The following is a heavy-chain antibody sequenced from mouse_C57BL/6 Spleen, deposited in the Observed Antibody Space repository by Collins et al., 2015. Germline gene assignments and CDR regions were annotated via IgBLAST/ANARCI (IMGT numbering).Heavy chain of an antibody. V-gene: IGHV1-15*01. CDR2: IDPETGGT. CDR1: GYTFTDYE. D-gene: IGHD1-1*01. Sequence: QVQLQQSGAELVRPGASVTLSCKASGYTFTDYEMHWVKQTPVHGLEWIGAIDPETGGTAYNQKFKGKAILTADKSSSTAYMELRSLTSEDSAVYYCTRWGYGSSYLFAYRGQGTLVTVSA. CDR3: TRWGYGSSYLFAY. J-gene: IGHJ3*01.